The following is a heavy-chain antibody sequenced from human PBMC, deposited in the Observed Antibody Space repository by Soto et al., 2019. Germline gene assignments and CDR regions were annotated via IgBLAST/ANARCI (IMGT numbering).Heavy chain of an antibody. CDR1: GFTFYNYA. CDR2: ISYDGSIK. CDR3: ARGHTANSAMVTGQFDF. Sequence: QVQLVESGGGVVQPGTSLRLSCAASGFTFYNYALHWVRRAPGKGLEWVAVISYDGSIKYYADSVKGRFTISRDNSKNTLYLQMNSPRTEDMSVYHCARGHTANSAMVTGQFDFWGRGTLVTVSS. V-gene: IGHV3-30-3*01. D-gene: IGHD5-18*01. J-gene: IGHJ4*02.